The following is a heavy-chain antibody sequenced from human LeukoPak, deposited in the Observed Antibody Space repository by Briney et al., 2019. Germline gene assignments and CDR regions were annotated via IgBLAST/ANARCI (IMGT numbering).Heavy chain of an antibody. V-gene: IGHV3-74*01. J-gene: IGHJ2*01. D-gene: IGHD6-19*01. CDR3: VRDSPSGFFDL. CDR2: INPDGTVT. Sequence: GWCLRLSCAASGFTFNTYWMHWVRQAPGKGLVWVSPINPDGTVTTYADSVKGRFTISRDNAKNTLYLQMNSLKAEDTAVYYCVRDSPSGFFDLWGRGTLVTVSS. CDR1: GFTFNTYW.